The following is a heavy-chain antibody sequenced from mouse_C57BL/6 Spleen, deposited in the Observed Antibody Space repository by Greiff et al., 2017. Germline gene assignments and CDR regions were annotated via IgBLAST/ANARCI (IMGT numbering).Heavy chain of an antibody. D-gene: IGHD1-1*01. V-gene: IGHV3-6*01. CDR2: ISYDGSN. CDR3: ARDPLLLRFFDY. J-gene: IGHJ2*01. Sequence: EVKLMESGPGLVKPSQSLSLTCSVTGYSITSGYYWNWIRQFPGNKLEWMGYISYDGSNNYNPSLKNRISITRDTSKNQFFLKLNSVTTEDTATYYCARDPLLLRFFDYWGQGTTLTVSS. CDR1: GYSITSGYY.